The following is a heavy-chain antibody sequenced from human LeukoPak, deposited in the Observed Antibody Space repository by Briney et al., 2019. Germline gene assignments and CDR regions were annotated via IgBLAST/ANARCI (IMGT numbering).Heavy chain of an antibody. Sequence: GGSLRLSCAASGFTFSSYGMSWVRQAPGKGLEWVSAISGSGGSTYYADSVQGRFTISRDNSKNSLYLQMKSLRAEDTALYYCARRGYHDYSGFDYWGQGTLVTVSS. D-gene: IGHD1-26*01. V-gene: IGHV3-23*01. J-gene: IGHJ4*02. CDR2: ISGSGGST. CDR3: ARRGYHDYSGFDY. CDR1: GFTFSSYG.